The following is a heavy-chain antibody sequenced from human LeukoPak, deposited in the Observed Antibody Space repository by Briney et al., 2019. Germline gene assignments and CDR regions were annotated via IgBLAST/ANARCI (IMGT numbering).Heavy chain of an antibody. Sequence: ASVKVSCKASGYTFTSYYMHWLRQAPGQGLEWMGIINPSGGSTKYAQKFQGRITMTRDTSTSTLYMELSSLSSEDTAIYYCVRERERGTYFLWGQGTLVTVSS. CDR2: INPSGGST. CDR3: VRERERGTYFL. CDR1: GYTFTSYY. V-gene: IGHV1-46*01. D-gene: IGHD3-10*01. J-gene: IGHJ4*02.